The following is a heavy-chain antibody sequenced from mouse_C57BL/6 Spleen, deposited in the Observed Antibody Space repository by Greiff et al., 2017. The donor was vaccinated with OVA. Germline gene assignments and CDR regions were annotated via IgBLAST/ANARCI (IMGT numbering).Heavy chain of an antibody. Sequence: VQLQQSGPELVKPGASVKISCKASGYTFTDYYMNWVKQSHGKSLEWIGDINPNNGGTSYNQKFKGKATLTVDKSSSTAYMELRSLTSEDSAVYYCARGFYYYGSSHFDYWGQGTTLTVSS. V-gene: IGHV1-26*01. CDR2: INPNNGGT. D-gene: IGHD1-1*01. J-gene: IGHJ2*01. CDR1: GYTFTDYY. CDR3: ARGFYYYGSSHFDY.